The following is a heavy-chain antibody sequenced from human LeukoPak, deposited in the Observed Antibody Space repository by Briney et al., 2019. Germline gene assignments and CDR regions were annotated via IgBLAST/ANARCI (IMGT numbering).Heavy chain of an antibody. J-gene: IGHJ4*02. CDR3: ARERDVTMETDY. Sequence: GGSLRLSCAASGFTFSSYSMNWVRQAPGKGLEWVANIKQDGSEKYYVDSVKGRFTISRDNAKNSLYLQMNSLRAEDTAVYYCARERDVTMETDYWGQGTLVTVSS. CDR1: GFTFSSYS. D-gene: IGHD1-1*01. CDR2: IKQDGSEK. V-gene: IGHV3-7*03.